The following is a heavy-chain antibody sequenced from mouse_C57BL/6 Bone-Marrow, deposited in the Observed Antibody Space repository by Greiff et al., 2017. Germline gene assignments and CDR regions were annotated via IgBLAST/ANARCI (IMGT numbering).Heavy chain of an antibody. CDR1: GSTFPSSW. CDR2: IDPSDSET. CDR3: ARGGFAY. Sequence: VQLQQPGAALVRPGSSVKLSCKASGSTFPSSWLHWVKQRPIQGLEWIGNIDPSDSETHYNQKFKDKATLTVDKSSSTAYMQLSSLTAEDSAVYYCARGGFAYWGQGTLVTVSA. V-gene: IGHV1-52*01. J-gene: IGHJ3*01.